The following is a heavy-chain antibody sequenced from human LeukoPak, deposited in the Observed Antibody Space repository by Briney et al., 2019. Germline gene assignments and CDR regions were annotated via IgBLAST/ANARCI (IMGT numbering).Heavy chain of an antibody. CDR2: INWNGGST. D-gene: IGHD6-6*01. Sequence: GGSLRLSCAASGFTFDDYGMSWVRQAPGKGLEWVSGINWNGGSTGYADSVKGRFTISRDNAKNSLYLQMNSLRAEDTAVYYCAKSIAARYRYMDVWGKGTTVTVSS. CDR1: GFTFDDYG. CDR3: AKSIAARYRYMDV. J-gene: IGHJ6*03. V-gene: IGHV3-20*04.